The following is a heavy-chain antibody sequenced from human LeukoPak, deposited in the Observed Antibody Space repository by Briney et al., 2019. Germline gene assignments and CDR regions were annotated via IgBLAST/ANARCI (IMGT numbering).Heavy chain of an antibody. D-gene: IGHD6-19*01. Sequence: GASPQISCEGSGSIFTSYWIGWGRQLPGKGLEWMGIIYPGDSDNRYSPSFQGQITISADKSISTAYLQWSSLKASDTAMYYCARQHRGSGWYSDYWGQGTLVTVSS. V-gene: IGHV5-51*01. CDR2: IYPGDSDN. CDR1: GSIFTSYW. J-gene: IGHJ4*02. CDR3: ARQHRGSGWYSDY.